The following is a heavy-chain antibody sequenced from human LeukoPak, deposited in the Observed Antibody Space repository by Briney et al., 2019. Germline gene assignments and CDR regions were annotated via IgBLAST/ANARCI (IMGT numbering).Heavy chain of an antibody. V-gene: IGHV3-48*03. CDR3: ARGDPHADL. CDR1: GFDLNTYE. CDR2: ITISGHTK. J-gene: IGHJ5*02. Sequence: GGSLRLSCAAPGFDLNTYEMNWVRQAPGKGLEWIADITISGHTKNYADSVKGRFTISRDNAGTSLYLQMNSLRVEDTGVYYCARGDPHADLWGQGTLVTVSS.